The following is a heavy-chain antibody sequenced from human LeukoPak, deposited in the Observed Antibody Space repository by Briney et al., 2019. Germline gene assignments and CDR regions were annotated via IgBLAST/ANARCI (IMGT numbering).Heavy chain of an antibody. V-gene: IGHV3-30*03. CDR1: GFTFSSYG. CDR3: ARAFTGYFNGGTCYSDN. J-gene: IGHJ4*02. D-gene: IGHD2-15*01. CDR2: ISYDGSNK. Sequence: GGSLRLSCAASGFTFSSYGMHWVRQAPGKGLEWVAVISYDGSNKYYADSVKGRFTISRDNSKNTLYLQMNSLRAEDTAVYYCARAFTGYFNGGTCYSDNWGQGTLVTVSS.